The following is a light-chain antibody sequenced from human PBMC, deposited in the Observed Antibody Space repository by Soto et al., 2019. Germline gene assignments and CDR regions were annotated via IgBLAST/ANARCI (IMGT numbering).Light chain of an antibody. J-gene: IGKJ4*01. CDR2: GAS. CDR3: QQFSSSPLLS. Sequence: EIVLTQSPGTLSLSPGERATLSCRASQSVSSTNLAWYQQKPGLAPRLLIYGASSRATGIPDRFSGSGSGTDFTLTISRLEPEDFAVYYCQQFSSSPLLSFGGGTKV. CDR1: QSVSSTN. V-gene: IGKV3-20*01.